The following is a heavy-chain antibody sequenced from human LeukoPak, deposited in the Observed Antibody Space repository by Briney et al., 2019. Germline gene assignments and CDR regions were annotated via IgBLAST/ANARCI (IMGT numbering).Heavy chain of an antibody. CDR2: INHSGST. V-gene: IGHV4-34*01. D-gene: IGHD6-13*01. Sequence: SETLSLTCAVYGGSFSGYYWSWIRQPPGKGLEWIGEINHSGSTNYNPSLKSRVTISVDTSENQFSLKLSSVTAADTAVYYCARVGGLAAYWGARSWFDPWGQGTLVTVSS. CDR1: GGSFSGYY. CDR3: ARVGGLAAYWGARSWFDP. J-gene: IGHJ5*02.